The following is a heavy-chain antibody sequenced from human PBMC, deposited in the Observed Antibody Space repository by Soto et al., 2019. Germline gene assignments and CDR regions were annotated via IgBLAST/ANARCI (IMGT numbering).Heavy chain of an antibody. Sequence: SETLSLTCSVSSGSISSSDYYWSLIRQPPGKGLEWIGYINYSGRTYYKPSLKSRLSMSIDTSKNQFSLRLTSVTVADTAVYFCAMFSTLGKDYGVDFCGQGTTVTVSS. V-gene: IGHV4-30-4*01. CDR3: AMFSTLGKDYGVDF. J-gene: IGHJ6*02. CDR1: SGSISSSDYY. CDR2: INYSGRT. D-gene: IGHD3-3*02.